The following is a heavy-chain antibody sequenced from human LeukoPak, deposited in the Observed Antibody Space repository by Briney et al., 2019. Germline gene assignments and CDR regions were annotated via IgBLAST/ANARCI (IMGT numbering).Heavy chain of an antibody. D-gene: IGHD3-10*01. Sequence: GGSLRLSCAASGFTFSSYAMSWVRQAPGKGLEWVSAISGSGGSTYYADSVKGWFTISRDNSKNTLYLQMNSLRAEDTAVYYCAKVKISSGFAKYYFDYWGQGTLVTVSS. CDR1: GFTFSSYA. J-gene: IGHJ4*02. CDR3: AKVKISSGFAKYYFDY. CDR2: ISGSGGST. V-gene: IGHV3-23*01.